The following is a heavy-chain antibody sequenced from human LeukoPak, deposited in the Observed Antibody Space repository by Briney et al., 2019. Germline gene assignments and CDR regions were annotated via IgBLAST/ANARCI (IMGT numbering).Heavy chain of an antibody. D-gene: IGHD3-10*01. CDR2: INADGSTT. CDR3: AKDRTGGSGSYYYNWFDP. Sequence: GGSLRLSCAASGSGFTFNNYWMHWVRQAPGKGLVWVSRINADGSTTSYADSVRGRFTISRDNAKNTLYLQMNSLRAEDTAVYYCAKDRTGGSGSYYYNWFDPWGQGTLVTVSS. V-gene: IGHV3-74*01. J-gene: IGHJ5*02. CDR1: GSGFTFNNYW.